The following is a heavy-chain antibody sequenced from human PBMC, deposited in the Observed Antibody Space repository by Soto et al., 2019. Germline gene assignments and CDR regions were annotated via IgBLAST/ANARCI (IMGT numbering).Heavy chain of an antibody. D-gene: IGHD3-3*01. Sequence: PSETLSLTCAVSGGSISSSNWWSWVRQPPGKGLEWIGEIYHSGSTNYNPSLKSRVAISVDTSKNQFYLKLSSVTAADTAVYYCARGVYDYWSGYYAGSGLDVWGQGTTVTVSS. V-gene: IGHV4-4*02. J-gene: IGHJ6*02. CDR1: GGSISSSNW. CDR3: ARGVYDYWSGYYAGSGLDV. CDR2: IYHSGST.